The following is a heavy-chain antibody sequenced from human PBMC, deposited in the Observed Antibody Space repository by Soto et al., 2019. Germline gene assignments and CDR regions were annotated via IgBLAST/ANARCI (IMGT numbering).Heavy chain of an antibody. CDR1: GFTFSSYS. Sequence: GGSLRLSCAASGFTFSSYSMNWVRQAPGKGLEWVSSISSSSSYIYYADSVKGRFTISRDNAKNSLYLQMNSLRAEDTAVYYCARDSQAAIRSYYYGMDVWGQGTTVTVS. V-gene: IGHV3-21*01. CDR2: ISSSSSYI. J-gene: IGHJ6*02. CDR3: ARDSQAAIRSYYYGMDV. D-gene: IGHD2-2*01.